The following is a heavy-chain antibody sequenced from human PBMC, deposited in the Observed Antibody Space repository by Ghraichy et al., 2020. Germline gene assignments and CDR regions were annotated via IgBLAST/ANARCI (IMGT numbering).Heavy chain of an antibody. CDR1: GFTVTDEY. CDR3: GKAGGWGWFDP. D-gene: IGHD3-16*01. CDR2: ISGSDEV. Sequence: GGSLRLSCAASGFTVTDEYVFWVRQAPEKGLEWVSVISGSDEVHYTDSVKGRFTISRDKTKNTLYLQMNGLRGDDTARYYCGKAGGWGWFDPWGQGTLVIVSS. V-gene: IGHV3-66*01. J-gene: IGHJ5*02.